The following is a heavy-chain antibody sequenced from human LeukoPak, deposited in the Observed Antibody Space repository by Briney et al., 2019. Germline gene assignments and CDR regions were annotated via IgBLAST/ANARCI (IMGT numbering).Heavy chain of an antibody. D-gene: IGHD6-19*01. CDR1: GYTFTGYF. V-gene: IGHV1-69*13. CDR3: ARGYSSGWHHQ. Sequence: ASVTVSCKASGYTFTGYFIHWVRQAPGQGLEWMGGIIPIFGTANYAQKFQGRVTITADESTSTAYMELSSLRSEDTAVYYCARGYSSGWHHQWGQGTLVTVSS. CDR2: IIPIFGTA. J-gene: IGHJ4*02.